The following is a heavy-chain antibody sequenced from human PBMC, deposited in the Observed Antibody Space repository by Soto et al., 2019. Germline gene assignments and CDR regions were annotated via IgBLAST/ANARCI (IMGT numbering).Heavy chain of an antibody. CDR3: AKDGQWLDVHFDY. V-gene: IGHV3-48*01. Sequence: PGGSLRLSCVASGFSLANFPMNWVRQTPGKGLEWISYISPRGDNIYYAESVKGRFTISRDNARNSLFLQMTRLRTEDTAVYYCAKDGQWLDVHFDYWGQGALVTVSS. CDR1: GFSLANFP. D-gene: IGHD6-19*01. CDR2: ISPRGDNI. J-gene: IGHJ4*02.